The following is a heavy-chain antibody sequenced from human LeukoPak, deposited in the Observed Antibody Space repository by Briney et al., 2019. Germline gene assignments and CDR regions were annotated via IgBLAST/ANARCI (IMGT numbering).Heavy chain of an antibody. V-gene: IGHV3-23*01. D-gene: IGHD1-26*01. J-gene: IGHJ4*02. CDR3: AKDPYSGSYDYFEY. CDR1: KFAFSSYA. Sequence: GGSLRLSCAASKFAFSSYAMSWVRQAPGKGLEWVSAISGGGGNTYYADSVKGRFTISRDNSKNTLYLQMNSLRAEDTAVYYCAKDPYSGSYDYFEYWGQGTLVTVSS. CDR2: ISGGGGNT.